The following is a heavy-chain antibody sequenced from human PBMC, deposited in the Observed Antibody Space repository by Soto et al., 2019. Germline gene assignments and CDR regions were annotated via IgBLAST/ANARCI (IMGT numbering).Heavy chain of an antibody. CDR3: AREGFSSGWRFDP. CDR2: IRTTSTII. J-gene: IGHJ5*02. D-gene: IGHD6-19*01. Sequence: VQLVESGGGLVKPGGSLRLSCAASGFAFSDYSMNWVRQAPGKGLEWVSFIRTTSTIIYYAASVKGRFTISRDDAKNSLYLQMNSLRDEDTAVYYCAREGFSSGWRFDPWGQGTLVTVSS. CDR1: GFAFSDYS. V-gene: IGHV3-48*02.